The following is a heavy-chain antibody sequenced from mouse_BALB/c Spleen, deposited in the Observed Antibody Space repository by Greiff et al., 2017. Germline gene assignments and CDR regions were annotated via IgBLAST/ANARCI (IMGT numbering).Heavy chain of an antibody. CDR2: INPSTGYT. D-gene: IGHD2-1*01. CDR3: AIYYGNTYYYAMDY. V-gene: IGHV1-7*01. CDR1: GYTFTSYW. Sequence: QVQLKESGAELAKPGASVKMSCKASGYTFTSYWMHWVKQRPGQGLEWIGYINPSTGYTEYNQKFKDKATLTADKSSSTAYMQLSSLTSEDSAVYYCAIYYGNTYYYAMDYWGQGTSVTVSS. J-gene: IGHJ4*01.